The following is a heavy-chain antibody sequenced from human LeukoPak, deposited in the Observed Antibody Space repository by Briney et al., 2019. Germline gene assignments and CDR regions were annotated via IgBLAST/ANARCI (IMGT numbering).Heavy chain of an antibody. CDR2: IWYDGSNK. V-gene: IGHV3-33*06. J-gene: IGHJ4*02. CDR3: AKTYCGGDCYSEIDY. CDR1: GFTFSSYG. D-gene: IGHD2-21*02. Sequence: PGRSLRLSCAASGFTFSSYGMHWVRQAPGKGLESVAVIWYDGSNKYYADSVKGRFTISRDNSKNTLYLQMNSLRAEDTAVYYCAKTYCGGDCYSEIDYWGQGTLVTVSS.